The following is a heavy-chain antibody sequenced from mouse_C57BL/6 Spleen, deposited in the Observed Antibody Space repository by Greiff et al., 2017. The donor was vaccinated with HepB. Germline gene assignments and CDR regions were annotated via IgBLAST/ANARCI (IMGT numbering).Heavy chain of an antibody. Sequence: EVQLQQSGAELVRPGASVKLSCTASGFNIKDDYMHWVKQRPEQGLEWIGWIDPENGDTEYASKFQGKATITADTSSNTAYLQLSSLTSEDTAVYYCTTPLYYGNYKFAYWGQGTLVTVSA. CDR3: TTPLYYGNYKFAY. CDR1: GFNIKDDY. CDR2: IDPENGDT. V-gene: IGHV14-4*01. D-gene: IGHD2-1*01. J-gene: IGHJ3*01.